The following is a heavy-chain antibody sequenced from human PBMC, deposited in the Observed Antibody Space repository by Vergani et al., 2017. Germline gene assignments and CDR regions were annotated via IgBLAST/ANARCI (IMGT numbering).Heavy chain of an antibody. Sequence: EVQLLESGGDLVQPGGSLRLSCAASGFTFNNYAMNWVRQAPGRGLDWVSGISGSGGSTYYAGSVKGRLTISRDSSKNTLYLQMNSLSAGDTAVYYCAKANPRNSGYDYLYYYHAMDVWGQGTTVTVSS. CDR2: ISGSGGST. CDR3: AKANPRNSGYDYLYYYHAMDV. J-gene: IGHJ6*02. D-gene: IGHD5-12*01. CDR1: GFTFNNYA. V-gene: IGHV3-23*01.